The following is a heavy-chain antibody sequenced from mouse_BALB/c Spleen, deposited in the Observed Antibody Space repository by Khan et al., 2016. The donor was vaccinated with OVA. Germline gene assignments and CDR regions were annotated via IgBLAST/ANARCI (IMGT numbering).Heavy chain of an antibody. V-gene: IGHV5-6*01. J-gene: IGHJ3*01. Sequence: EVELVESGGDLVKPGGSLKLSCAASGFTFSSYSMSWVCQTPDKRLERVASISSGGDYTYYPDSVKGRFTISRDNAKNTLYLQMHDLKSEDTAMYYCADHLTGSFAYWGQGTLVTVSA. CDR2: ISSGGDYT. CDR3: ADHLTGSFAY. D-gene: IGHD4-1*01. CDR1: GFTFSSYS.